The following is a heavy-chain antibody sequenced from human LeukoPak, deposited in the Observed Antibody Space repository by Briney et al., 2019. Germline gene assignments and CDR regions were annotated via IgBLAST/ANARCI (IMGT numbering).Heavy chain of an antibody. V-gene: IGHV1-2*02. D-gene: IGHD3-22*01. CDR2: INSKNGGT. J-gene: IGHJ4*02. CDR1: GYTFTAYY. Sequence: ASVKVSCKASGYTFTAYYIRWVRQAPGQGLEWMGWINSKNGGTNYVQKFQGRVTMTRDTSISTAYMELNRLRSDDTAVYYCARDPSSTDSSPSSDYWGQGTLVTVSS. CDR3: ARDPSSTDSSPSSDY.